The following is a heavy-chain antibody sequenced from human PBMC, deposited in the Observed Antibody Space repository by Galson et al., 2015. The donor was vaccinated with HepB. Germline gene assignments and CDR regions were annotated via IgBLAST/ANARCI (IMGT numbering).Heavy chain of an antibody. V-gene: IGHV4-39*07. CDR2: IYYRGST. Sequence: LSLTCTVAGGSISSSSYHWGWVRQPPGKGLGWIGSIYYRGSTYYNLSLKSRVTISVDTSRNQFSLKLNSVTAADTAVYYCARVGSSGWLDYWGQGTLVTVSS. J-gene: IGHJ4*02. D-gene: IGHD6-19*01. CDR1: GGSISSSSYH. CDR3: ARVGSSGWLDY.